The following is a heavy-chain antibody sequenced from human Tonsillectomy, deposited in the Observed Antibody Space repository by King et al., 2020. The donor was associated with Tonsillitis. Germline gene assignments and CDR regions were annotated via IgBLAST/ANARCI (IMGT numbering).Heavy chain of an antibody. Sequence: VQLVESGGGLVKPGGSLRLSCAASGFTFSSCSMNWVRQAPGKGLEWVSSISGSVTYIYYADSVKGRFTISSDNAKNSLYLQMNSLRAEDTAVYYCAREEGEGFDYWGQGTLVAVSS. CDR3: AREEGEGFDY. CDR2: ISGSVTYI. CDR1: GFTFSSCS. V-gene: IGHV3-21*01. D-gene: IGHD3-16*01. J-gene: IGHJ4*02.